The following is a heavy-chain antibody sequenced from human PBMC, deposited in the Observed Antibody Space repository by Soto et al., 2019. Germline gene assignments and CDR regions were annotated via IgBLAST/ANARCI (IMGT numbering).Heavy chain of an antibody. CDR3: ARSEATVLDS. D-gene: IGHD4-17*01. Sequence: QVQLQESGPGLVKTSGTRSLTCTVSGDSMSIGNWWNWVRQPPGKGLEWIGEAHHSGRTNYNPSLKSRVTISVDKSKNQFSLKLNSVTAADTAVYYCARSEATVLDSWGQGTLVTVSS. J-gene: IGHJ4*02. CDR2: AHHSGRT. V-gene: IGHV4-4*02. CDR1: GDSMSIGNW.